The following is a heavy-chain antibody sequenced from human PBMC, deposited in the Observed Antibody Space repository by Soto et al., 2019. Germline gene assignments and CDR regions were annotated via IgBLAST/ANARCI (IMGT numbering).Heavy chain of an antibody. V-gene: IGHV3-72*01. CDR3: ASSLGYCSTTSCHHYYFDF. J-gene: IGHJ4*02. D-gene: IGHD2-2*01. CDR1: GFTFSAHY. Sequence: EVQLVESGGGLVQPGGSLRLSCAASGFTFSAHYMDWVRQAPGKGLEWVGRTRNKANSYTTEYAASVKGRFTISRDDSESSLYLQMNSLKTADTAVYYCASSLGYCSTTSCHHYYFDFWGQGTLVTVSS. CDR2: TRNKANSYTT.